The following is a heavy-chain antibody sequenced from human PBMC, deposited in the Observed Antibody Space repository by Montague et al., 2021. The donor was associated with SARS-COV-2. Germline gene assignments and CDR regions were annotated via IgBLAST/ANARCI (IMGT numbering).Heavy chain of an antibody. V-gene: IGHV4-39*02. CDR1: PVSDGPIRSSTYS. CDR2: IDYSGNT. Sequence: SETLSLTCTVSPVSDGPIRSSTYSWGWIRQSPGKGLEWIGSIDYSGNTXXNPSLRSRVTMSEDTSKSQLSLRVRSVTAAGTAIYYCARDSYSRSWFKYWGQGTLVTVSS. CDR3: ARDSYSRSWFKY. J-gene: IGHJ1*01. D-gene: IGHD6-13*01.